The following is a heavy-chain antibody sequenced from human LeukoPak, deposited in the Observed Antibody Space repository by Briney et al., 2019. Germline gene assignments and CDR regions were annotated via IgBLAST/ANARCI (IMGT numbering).Heavy chain of an antibody. V-gene: IGHV1-18*01. CDR1: GYTFTSYG. J-gene: IGHJ4*02. D-gene: IGHD3-3*01. Sequence: ASVKVSCKASGYTFTSYGISWVRQAPGQGLEWMGWISAYNGNTNYAQKLQGRVTMTTDTSTGTAYMELRSLRSDDTAVYYCARCVGSGRGNYDFWSGYYKFDYWGQGTLVTVSS. CDR2: ISAYNGNT. CDR3: ARCVGSGRGNYDFWSGYYKFDY.